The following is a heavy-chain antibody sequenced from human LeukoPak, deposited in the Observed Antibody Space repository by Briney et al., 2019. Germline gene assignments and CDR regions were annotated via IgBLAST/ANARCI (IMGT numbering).Heavy chain of an antibody. Sequence: GASVKVSCTASVCTFTSYDINWVRQATGQGLEWMGWMNPNSGNTGYAQKFQGRVTMTRNTSISTAYMELSSLRSEDTAVYYCARRKIHSGYDWVFDYWGQGPLVTVSS. CDR1: VCTFTSYD. CDR3: ARRKIHSGYDWVFDY. D-gene: IGHD5-12*01. CDR2: MNPNSGNT. V-gene: IGHV1-8*01. J-gene: IGHJ4*02.